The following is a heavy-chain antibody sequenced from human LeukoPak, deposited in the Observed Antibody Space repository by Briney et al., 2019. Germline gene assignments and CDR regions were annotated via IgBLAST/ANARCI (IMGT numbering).Heavy chain of an antibody. Sequence: GGSLRLSCSASGFAFSAFDMHWVRQAPGKGLEYLSGISSDGGSTYYADSVKGRFTISRDNSKSTLYLQMNSLRAEDTALYYCGKDLHYFVAMDVWGQGTTVTVSS. D-gene: IGHD3-10*01. CDR3: GKDLHYFVAMDV. V-gene: IGHV3-64*04. CDR2: ISSDGGST. CDR1: GFAFSAFD. J-gene: IGHJ6*02.